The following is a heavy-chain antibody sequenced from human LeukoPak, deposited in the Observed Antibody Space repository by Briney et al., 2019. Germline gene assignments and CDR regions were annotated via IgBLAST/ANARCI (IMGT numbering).Heavy chain of an antibody. D-gene: IGHD2-2*02. J-gene: IGHJ3*02. CDR1: GGSISRGGYY. Sequence: SETPSLTCTVSGGSISRGGYYWSWIRQHPGKGLEWVGYIYYSGSTYYNPSLKSRVTISVDTSKNQFSLKLSSVTAADTAVYYCARVYVVVPAAIPHYAFDIWGQGTMVTVSS. CDR2: IYYSGST. CDR3: ARVYVVVPAAIPHYAFDI. V-gene: IGHV4-31*03.